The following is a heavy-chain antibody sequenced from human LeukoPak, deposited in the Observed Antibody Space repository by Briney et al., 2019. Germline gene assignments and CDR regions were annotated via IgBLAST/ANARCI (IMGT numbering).Heavy chain of an antibody. CDR1: GYTFTNYG. D-gene: IGHD4-11*01. CDR2: ISVYNGNT. Sequence: ASVKVSCKASGYTFTNYGINWVRQAPGQGLEWMGWISVYNGNTNYAQKLQGRVTMTTDTSTSTAYMELRSLRSDDTAVYYCARESVTTRVFDYWGQGTLVTVSS. J-gene: IGHJ4*02. V-gene: IGHV1-18*01. CDR3: ARESVTTRVFDY.